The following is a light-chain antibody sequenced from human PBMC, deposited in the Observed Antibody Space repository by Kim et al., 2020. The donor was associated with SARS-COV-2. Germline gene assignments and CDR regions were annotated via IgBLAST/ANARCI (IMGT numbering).Light chain of an antibody. Sequence: EIVMTQSPATLSVSPGERATLSCRASQSVSNNLAWYQQKPGQPPRLLIYSASTMATGFPARFSGSGSGTEFTLTISSLQAEDFAVYYCQQFNNWPLTFGGGTKVDIK. J-gene: IGKJ4*01. V-gene: IGKV3-15*01. CDR2: SAS. CDR1: QSVSNN. CDR3: QQFNNWPLT.